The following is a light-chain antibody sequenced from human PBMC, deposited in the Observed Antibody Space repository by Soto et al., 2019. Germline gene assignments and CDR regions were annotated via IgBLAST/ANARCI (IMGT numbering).Light chain of an antibody. J-gene: IGKJ1*01. Sequence: DIQMTQSQSSLSASVGDRVTITCRASEDITNYVALYQQRPGKVPNVLIYGASTLQSGVPSRFSGGGSGTVFHLTISVLQPAYLGTYLCQNYNCALATFGPGTQVEVK. V-gene: IGKV1-27*01. CDR1: EDITNY. CDR3: QNYNCALAT. CDR2: GAS.